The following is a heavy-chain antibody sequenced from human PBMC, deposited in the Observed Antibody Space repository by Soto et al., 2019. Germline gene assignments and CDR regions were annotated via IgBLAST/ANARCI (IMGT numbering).Heavy chain of an antibody. V-gene: IGHV4-34*01. CDR2: INHSGST. CDR3: ARAPSAMVTRGYFDY. D-gene: IGHD5-18*01. Sequence: SETLSLTCAVYGGSFSGYYWSWIRQPPGKGLEWIGEINHSGSTNYNPSLKSRVTISVDTSKNQFSLKLSSVTAADTAVYYCARAPSAMVTRGYFDYWGQGTLVTVSS. J-gene: IGHJ4*02. CDR1: GGSFSGYY.